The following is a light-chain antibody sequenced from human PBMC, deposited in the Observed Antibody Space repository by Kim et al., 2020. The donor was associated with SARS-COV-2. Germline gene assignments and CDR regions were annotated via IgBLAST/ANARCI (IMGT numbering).Light chain of an antibody. Sequence: SASVGDRVTITCRASQSISTWLAWYQQKPGKAPNLLIYKASSLQRGVPSRFSGSGSGTEFTLTISSLQSDDFATYYCQQYNSYSITFGGGTKLEI. V-gene: IGKV1-5*03. J-gene: IGKJ4*01. CDR2: KAS. CDR3: QQYNSYSIT. CDR1: QSISTW.